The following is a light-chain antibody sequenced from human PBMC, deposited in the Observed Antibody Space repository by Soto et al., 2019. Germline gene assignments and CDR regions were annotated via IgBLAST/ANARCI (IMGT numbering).Light chain of an antibody. J-gene: IGKJ2*01. CDR3: QHHHNYTYT. CDR2: KAS. V-gene: IGKV1-5*03. CDR1: QSVANW. Sequence: DIQMTQSPSTLSASVGDRVTITCRASQSVANWLAWYQQKPGKAPKLLIYKASSSDSRVPSMFSGSGSVTEFTLIISSLQPDDFATYYCQHHHNYTYTFGQGTKLEIK.